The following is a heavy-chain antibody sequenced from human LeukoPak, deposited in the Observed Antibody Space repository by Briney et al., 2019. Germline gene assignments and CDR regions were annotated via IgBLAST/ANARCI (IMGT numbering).Heavy chain of an antibody. J-gene: IGHJ6*02. CDR3: ARGGLRIRWEPYYYYGMDV. Sequence: PSETLSLTCTVSGGSISSYHWSWIRQPPGKGLEWIGYIYYSGSTNYNPSLKSRVTISVDTSKNQFSLKLSSVTAADTAVYYCARGGLRIRWEPYYYYGMDVWGQGTTVTVSS. D-gene: IGHD1-26*01. CDR1: GGSISSYH. CDR2: IYYSGST. V-gene: IGHV4-59*01.